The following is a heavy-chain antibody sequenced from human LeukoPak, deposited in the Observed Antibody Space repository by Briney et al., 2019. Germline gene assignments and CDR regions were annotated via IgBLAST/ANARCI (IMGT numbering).Heavy chain of an antibody. J-gene: IGHJ4*02. Sequence: GGSLRLSCAASGFTFSRYSMNWVRQAPGEGPEWVSSISSSSSNKDYVDSVKGRFTVSRDNAKNSLYLQMDSLRVEDTAVYYCARDPPSRGTRYFDYWGQGILVTVSS. CDR3: ARDPPSRGTRYFDY. D-gene: IGHD3-16*01. CDR1: GFTFSRYS. V-gene: IGHV3-21*01. CDR2: ISSSSSNK.